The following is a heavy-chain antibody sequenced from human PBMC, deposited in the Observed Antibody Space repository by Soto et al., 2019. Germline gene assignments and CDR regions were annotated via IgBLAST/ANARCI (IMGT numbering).Heavy chain of an antibody. V-gene: IGHV4-59*01. CDR1: GGSISNYY. CDR2: IYYSGST. J-gene: IGHJ4*02. CDR3: ARAGAATLSDY. Sequence: QVQLQESGPGLVKPSETLSLTCTVSGGSISNYYCSWIRQPPGKGLEWIGYIYYSGSTNYNPSLKCRVTISVDTSKNQFSLKLSSVTAADTAVYYCARAGAATLSDYWGQGTLVTVSS. D-gene: IGHD2-15*01.